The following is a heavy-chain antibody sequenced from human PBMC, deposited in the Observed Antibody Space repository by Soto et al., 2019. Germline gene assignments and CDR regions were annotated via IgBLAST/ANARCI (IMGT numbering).Heavy chain of an antibody. CDR3: ARVRREYDNSGPVDY. V-gene: IGHV4-59*12. J-gene: IGHJ4*02. CDR1: GGSISSYY. D-gene: IGHD3-22*01. Sequence: SETLSLTCTVSGGSISSYYWSLLRQPPGKGLEWIGYIYYSGSTYYNPSLKSRVTISVDTSKNQFSLKLNSVTAADTAVYYCARVRREYDNSGPVDYWGQGTLVTVSS. CDR2: IYYSGST.